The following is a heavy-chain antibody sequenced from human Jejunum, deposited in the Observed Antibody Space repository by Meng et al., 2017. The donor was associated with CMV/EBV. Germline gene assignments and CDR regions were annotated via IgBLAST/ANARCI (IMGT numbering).Heavy chain of an antibody. J-gene: IGHJ5*02. CDR1: ASIMNNNYY. V-gene: IGHV4-39*07. Sequence: ASIMNNNYYWAWIRQAPGKGLEWIAGAFYSGTTYYNPSLKSRVTMSVDTSRNHFSLNLYSMTAADTAVYFCARDYSVRGYHKWFDPWGQGTLVTVSS. D-gene: IGHD5-12*01. CDR3: ARDYSVRGYHKWFDP. CDR2: AFYSGTT.